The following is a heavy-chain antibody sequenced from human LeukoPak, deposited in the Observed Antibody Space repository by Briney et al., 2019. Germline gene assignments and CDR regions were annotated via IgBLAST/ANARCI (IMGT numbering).Heavy chain of an antibody. CDR1: GFTVSNNY. J-gene: IGHJ5*02. CDR3: TRGLQQQLGWFDP. D-gene: IGHD6-13*01. V-gene: IGHV3-53*04. Sequence: GGSLRLSCAASGFTVSNNYMSWVRQAPGKGLEWVSIIYSGGSTYHADSVKGRFTISRNNSKNTLYLQMSSLRADDTAVYYCTRGLQQQLGWFDPWGQGTLVTVSS. CDR2: IYSGGST.